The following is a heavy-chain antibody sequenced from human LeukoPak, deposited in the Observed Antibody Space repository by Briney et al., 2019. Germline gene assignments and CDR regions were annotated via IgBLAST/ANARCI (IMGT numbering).Heavy chain of an antibody. Sequence: GGSLRLSCAVSGFIFGNYWMSWVRQAPGKGLEWVANINQNGSEKYYMDSVKGQFTISRDNAKNSFYLQMNSLTVEDTAVYYCVSRLGYWGQGTLVTVSS. D-gene: IGHD2-21*01. J-gene: IGHJ4*02. CDR1: GFIFGNYW. CDR3: VSRLGY. V-gene: IGHV3-7*01. CDR2: INQNGSEK.